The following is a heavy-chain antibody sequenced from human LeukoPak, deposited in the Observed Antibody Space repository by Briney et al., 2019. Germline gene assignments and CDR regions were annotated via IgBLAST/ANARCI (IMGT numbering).Heavy chain of an antibody. CDR3: ARVPGGRAAAGTVIYYMDV. Sequence: RASVNVSCKASGYTFTGYYMHWVRQAPGPGREGVGWINPNSGGTNYAQKFQGRVTMTRDTSISTAYMELSRLRSDDTAVYYCARVPGGRAAAGTVIYYMDVWGKGTTVTVSS. V-gene: IGHV1-2*02. D-gene: IGHD6-13*01. CDR1: GYTFTGYY. J-gene: IGHJ6*03. CDR2: INPNSGGT.